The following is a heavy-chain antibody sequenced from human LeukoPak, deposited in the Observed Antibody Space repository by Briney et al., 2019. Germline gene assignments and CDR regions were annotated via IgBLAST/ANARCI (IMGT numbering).Heavy chain of an antibody. J-gene: IGHJ4*02. Sequence: GRSLRLSCAASGFTFSSYGMHWVRQAPGKGLEWVAVIWYDGSNKYYADSVKGRFTISRDNSKNTLYLQMNGLRAEDTAVYYCARVSTPRGPLRYFDWLPDYWGQGTLVTVSS. CDR3: ARVSTPRGPLRYFDWLPDY. CDR1: GFTFSSYG. CDR2: IWYDGSNK. V-gene: IGHV3-33*01. D-gene: IGHD3-9*01.